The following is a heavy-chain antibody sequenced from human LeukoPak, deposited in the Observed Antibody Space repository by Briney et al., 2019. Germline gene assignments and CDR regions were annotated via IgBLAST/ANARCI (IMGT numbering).Heavy chain of an antibody. CDR2: IYYSGST. CDR1: GGSISGYY. CDR3: ARSPIAAAGSDAFDI. J-gene: IGHJ3*02. V-gene: IGHV4-59*08. Sequence: PSETLSLTCTVSGGSISGYYWSWIRQPPGKGLEWIGYIYYSGSTNYNPSLKSRVTISVDTSKNQFSLKLSSVTAADTAVYYCARSPIAAAGSDAFDIWGQGTMVTVSS. D-gene: IGHD6-13*01.